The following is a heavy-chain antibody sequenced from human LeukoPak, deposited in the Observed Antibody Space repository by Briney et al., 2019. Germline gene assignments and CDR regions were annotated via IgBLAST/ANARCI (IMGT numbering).Heavy chain of an antibody. CDR2: IYYSGST. CDR3: ARSYCGGDCPAPFQH. V-gene: IGHV4-39*07. CDR1: GGSISSSSYY. J-gene: IGHJ1*01. Sequence: SETLSLTCTVSGGSISSSSYYWGWIRQPPGKGLEWIGSIYYSGSTYYNPSLKSRVTISVDTSKNQFSLKLSSVTAADTAVYYCARSYCGGDCPAPFQHWGQGTLVTVSS. D-gene: IGHD2-21*01.